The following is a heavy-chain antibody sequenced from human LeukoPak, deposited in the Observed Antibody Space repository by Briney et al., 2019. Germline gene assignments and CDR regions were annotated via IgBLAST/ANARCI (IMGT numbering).Heavy chain of an antibody. CDR3: ARTDSSGYPLYLNFDY. D-gene: IGHD3-22*01. CDR2: INPSGSST. CDR1: GYAFTRHY. Sequence: ASVKVSCKASGYAFTRHYMHWVRQAPGQGLEWMGLINPSGSSTIYAQKFQGRVTMTRDMSTSTDYMELSSLRSEDTAVYYCARTDSSGYPLYLNFDYWGQGTLVTVSS. V-gene: IGHV1-46*01. J-gene: IGHJ4*02.